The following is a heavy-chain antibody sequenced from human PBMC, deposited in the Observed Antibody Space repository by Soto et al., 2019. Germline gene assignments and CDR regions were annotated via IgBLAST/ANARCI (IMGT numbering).Heavy chain of an antibody. J-gene: IGHJ5*02. CDR1: GFTFSSYS. Sequence: GGSLRLSCAASGFTFSSYSMNWVRQAPGKGLEWVSSISSSSSYIYYADSVKGRFTISRDNAKNSLYLQMNSLRAEDTAVYYCARDLDVVVPAAMDSVPWFDPWGQGTLVTVSS. D-gene: IGHD2-2*01. CDR2: ISSSSSYI. V-gene: IGHV3-21*01. CDR3: ARDLDVVVPAAMDSVPWFDP.